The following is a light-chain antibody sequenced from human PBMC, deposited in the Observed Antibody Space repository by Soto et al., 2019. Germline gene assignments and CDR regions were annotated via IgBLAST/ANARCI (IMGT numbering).Light chain of an antibody. J-gene: IGLJ2*01. CDR1: SSDVGGYNY. V-gene: IGLV2-11*01. CDR3: SSFAFSPVV. CDR2: DVS. Sequence: QSALTQPRSVSGSPGQSVTISCTGTSSDVGGYNYVSWYQQHPGKAPKLMIYDVSKRPSGVPDRFSGSKSGNTASLTISGLQAEDEADYYCSSFAFSPVVFGGGTMLTVL.